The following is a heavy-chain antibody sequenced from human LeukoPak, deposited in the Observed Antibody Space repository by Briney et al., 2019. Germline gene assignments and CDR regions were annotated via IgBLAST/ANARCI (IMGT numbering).Heavy chain of an antibody. CDR1: GGTFSSYA. D-gene: IGHD1-26*01. J-gene: IGHJ6*02. CDR3: ATLVGATTHYYYYYGMDV. CDR2: IIPIFGTA. V-gene: IGHV1-69*13. Sequence: SVKVSCKASGGTFSSYAISWVRQAPGQGLEWMGGIIPIFGTANYAQKFQGRVTITADESTSTAYMELSSLRSEDTAVYYCATLVGATTHYYYYYGMDVWGQGTTVTVSS.